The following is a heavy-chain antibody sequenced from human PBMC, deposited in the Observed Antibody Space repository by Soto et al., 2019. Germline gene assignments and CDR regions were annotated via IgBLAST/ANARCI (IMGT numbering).Heavy chain of an antibody. V-gene: IGHV1-18*01. CDR3: AKPARGYHYCSRENWVDP. D-gene: IGHD5-18*01. CDR1: GYTFTSYG. CDR2: ISAYNGNT. Sequence: QVQLVQSGAEVKKPGASVKVSCKASGYTFTSYGISWVRQAAGQGLEWMGWISAYNGNTNYAQKLQGRVTMTTETSTSTAFMGLRSLRTADPAVYFRAKPARGYHYCSRENWVDPRGQGTLVTVSS. J-gene: IGHJ5*02.